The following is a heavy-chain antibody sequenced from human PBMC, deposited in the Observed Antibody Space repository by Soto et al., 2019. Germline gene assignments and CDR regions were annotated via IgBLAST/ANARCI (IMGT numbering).Heavy chain of an antibody. D-gene: IGHD1-26*01. V-gene: IGHV6-1*01. CDR1: GDSVSSNSAT. Sequence: QVQVQQSGPGLVKPSQTLSLTCAISGDSVSSNSATWNWIRQSPSRGLEWLGRTYYRSKWYSDYAVSVKSRITTNPETSKTQFSLQLNSVTPEDTAVYYCARAAYSGSYQGYFDYWGQGTLVTVSS. CDR2: TYYRSKWYS. J-gene: IGHJ4*02. CDR3: ARAAYSGSYQGYFDY.